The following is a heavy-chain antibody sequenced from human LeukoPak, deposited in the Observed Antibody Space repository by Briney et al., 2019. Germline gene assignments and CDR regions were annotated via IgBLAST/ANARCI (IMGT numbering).Heavy chain of an antibody. CDR1: GFTFSSYW. J-gene: IGHJ4*02. V-gene: IGHV3-7*01. CDR2: IKQDGSEK. Sequence: GGSLRLSCAASGFTFSSYWISWVRQAPGKGLEWVANIKQDGSEKYYVDSVKGRFTISRDNAKNSLYLQMNSLRAEDTAVYYCASFTSYYDFWSGYSGDYWGQGTLVTVSS. D-gene: IGHD3-3*01. CDR3: ASFTSYYDFWSGYSGDY.